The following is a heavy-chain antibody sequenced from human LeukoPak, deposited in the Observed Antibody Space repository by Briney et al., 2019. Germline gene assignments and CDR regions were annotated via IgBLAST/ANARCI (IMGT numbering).Heavy chain of an antibody. J-gene: IGHJ5*02. CDR2: SYYSGST. CDR1: SGSTSGYY. V-gene: IGHV4-59*01. CDR3: ARRVIMSATGVPDTWLDP. D-gene: IGHD2-8*02. Sequence: SETLSLTCTVSSGSTSGYYWSWIRQPPGKGLEWIGYSYYSGSTSYNPSLKSRVTISVDTSKNQFSLKLSSVTAADTAVYYCARRVIMSATGVPDTWLDPWGQGILVTVSS.